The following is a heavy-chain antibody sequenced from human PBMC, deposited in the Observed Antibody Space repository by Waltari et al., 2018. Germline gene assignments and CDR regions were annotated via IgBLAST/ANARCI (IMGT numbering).Heavy chain of an antibody. CDR2: SNPNSGGT. J-gene: IGHJ6*02. D-gene: IGHD1-20*01. V-gene: IGHV1-2*02. Sequence: QVQLVQSGAEVKKPGASVKVSCKASGYTFTASYMHWVRQAPGQGLEWVGWSNPNSGGTNYGQKLQGRVTLTRDTSISTAYMELSRLRSDDTAVYYCARGITGTTYGMDVWGQGTTVTVSS. CDR1: GYTFTASY. CDR3: ARGITGTTYGMDV.